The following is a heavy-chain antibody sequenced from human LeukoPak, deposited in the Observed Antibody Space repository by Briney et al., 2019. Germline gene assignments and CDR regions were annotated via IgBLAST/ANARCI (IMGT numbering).Heavy chain of an antibody. V-gene: IGHV4-4*07. Sequence: SETLSLTCTVSGGSISSYYWSWIRQPAGKGLEWIGRIYTSGSTNYNPSLKSRVTMSVDTSKNQFSLKLSSVTAADTAVYYCARDVPSEKFGYYYYYMDVWGKGTTVTVSS. D-gene: IGHD3-16*01. J-gene: IGHJ6*03. CDR1: GGSISSYY. CDR3: ARDVPSEKFGYYYYYMDV. CDR2: IYTSGST.